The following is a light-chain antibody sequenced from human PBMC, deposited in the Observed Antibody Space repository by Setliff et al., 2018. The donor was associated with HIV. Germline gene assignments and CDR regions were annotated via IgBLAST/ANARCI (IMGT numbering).Light chain of an antibody. CDR2: EVN. Sequence: QSALAQPASVSGSPGQSSTISCTGTRSDIGTYDLFSWYRQYPGKAPKLIIYEVNRRPAGVSDRLSGSKSGNTASLTISGLRAEDEATYCCCSYTSSTTYVFGTGTKVTVL. CDR3: CSYTSSTTYV. J-gene: IGLJ1*01. CDR1: RSDIGTYDL. V-gene: IGLV2-23*02.